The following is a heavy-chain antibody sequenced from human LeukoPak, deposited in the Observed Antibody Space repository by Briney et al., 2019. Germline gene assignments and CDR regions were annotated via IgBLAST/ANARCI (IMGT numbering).Heavy chain of an antibody. Sequence: SETLSLTCAVYGGSFSGYYWSWIRQPPGKGLEWIGYVYYSGDTNYNPSLKSRVTMSLDTSKNQVSLRLSSVTAADTAVYYCARHPFATPFDHWGRGTLLTVSS. CDR2: VYYSGDT. D-gene: IGHD2-15*01. J-gene: IGHJ4*02. V-gene: IGHV4-59*08. CDR1: GGSFSGYY. CDR3: ARHPFATPFDH.